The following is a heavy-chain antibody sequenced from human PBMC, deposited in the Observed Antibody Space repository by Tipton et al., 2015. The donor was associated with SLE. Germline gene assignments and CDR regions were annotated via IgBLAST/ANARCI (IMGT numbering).Heavy chain of an antibody. J-gene: IGHJ4*02. CDR3: ASSGLSGVAATFDY. D-gene: IGHD2-15*01. V-gene: IGHV4-59*01. CDR2: IYYSGST. CDR1: GGSISSYY. Sequence: TLSLTCTVSGGSISSYYWSWIRQPPGKGLEWIGYIYYSGSTNYNPSLKSRVTISVDTSKNQFSLKLSSVTAADTAVYYCASSGLSGVAATFDYWGQGTLVTVSS.